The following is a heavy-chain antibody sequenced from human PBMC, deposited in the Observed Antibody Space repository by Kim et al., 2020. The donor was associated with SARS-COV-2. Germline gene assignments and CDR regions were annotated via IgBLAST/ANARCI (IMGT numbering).Heavy chain of an antibody. CDR3: AREIVVVTAHLDY. D-gene: IGHD2-21*02. Sequence: YADSVKGRFTISRDNAKNSLYLQMNSLRDEDTAVYYCAREIVVVTAHLDYWGQGTLVTVSS. V-gene: IGHV3-48*02. J-gene: IGHJ4*02.